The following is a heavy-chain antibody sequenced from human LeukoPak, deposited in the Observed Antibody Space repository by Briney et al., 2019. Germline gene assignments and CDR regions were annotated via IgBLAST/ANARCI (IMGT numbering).Heavy chain of an antibody. V-gene: IGHV3-20*04. CDR1: GFTFDDYG. CDR3: AKDPGYSSGWYYFDY. CDR2: INWNGGST. D-gene: IGHD6-19*01. Sequence: GGSLRLSCAASGFTFDDYGMSWVRQAPGKGLEWVSGINWNGGSTGYADSVKGRFTISRDNSKNSLYLQMNSLRAEDTALYYCAKDPGYSSGWYYFDYWGQGTLVTVSS. J-gene: IGHJ4*02.